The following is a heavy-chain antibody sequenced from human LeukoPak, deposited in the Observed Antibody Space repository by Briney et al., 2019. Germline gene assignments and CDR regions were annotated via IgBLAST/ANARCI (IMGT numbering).Heavy chain of an antibody. CDR1: GHSFSDSW. J-gene: IGHJ4*02. CDR3: ARQYGRPFDY. D-gene: IGHD4-17*01. CDR2: IYPGDSDT. V-gene: IGHV5-51*01. Sequence: GESLKISCKGSGHSFSDSWIGWVRQMPGKGLEWMGIIYPGDSDTRYSPSYQGQVTISADKSISTAYLQWSSLKATDTAMYYCARQYGRPFDYWGQGTLVTVSS.